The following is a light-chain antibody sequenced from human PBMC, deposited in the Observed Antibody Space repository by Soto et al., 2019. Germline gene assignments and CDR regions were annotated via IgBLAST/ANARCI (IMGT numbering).Light chain of an antibody. CDR1: QTISSW. J-gene: IGKJ1*01. CDR3: QHYNSYSEA. Sequence: DIRMTQSPSTLSGSVGDRVTITCRASQTISSWLAWYQQKPGKAPKLLIYKASTLKSGVPSRFSGSGSGTEFTLTISRLQPDDFAPYYCQHYNSYSEAFGQGTKVDLK. V-gene: IGKV1-5*03. CDR2: KAS.